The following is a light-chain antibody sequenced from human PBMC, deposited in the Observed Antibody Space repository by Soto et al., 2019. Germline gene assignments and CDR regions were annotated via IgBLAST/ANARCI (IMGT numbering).Light chain of an antibody. V-gene: IGKV1-9*01. Sequence: DIQLTQSPSFLSASVGDRVTITCQASQDISSYLAWYQQKPGKAPKLLIYAASTLQSGVPSRFSGSGSGTEFALTISSLQPEDFATYYCQQLNSYPLTFGPGTTVDIK. J-gene: IGKJ3*01. CDR2: AAS. CDR3: QQLNSYPLT. CDR1: QDISSY.